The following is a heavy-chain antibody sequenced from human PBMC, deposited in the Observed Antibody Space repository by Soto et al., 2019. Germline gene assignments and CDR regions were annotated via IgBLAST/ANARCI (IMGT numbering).Heavy chain of an antibody. Sequence: QITLKESGPALVKPTQTLTLTCTFSGFSLNTDGVGVGWIRQPPGKALEWLALIYWDDEKRYNPSLESRLTITRGTSNVHVVPTMPNMDPVDTATYYGAKKPSVMVAATSTWFDHWGQGTLVTVSS. D-gene: IGHD2-15*01. CDR2: IYWDDEK. J-gene: IGHJ5*02. CDR1: GFSLNTDGVG. V-gene: IGHV2-5*02. CDR3: AKKPSVMVAATSTWFDH.